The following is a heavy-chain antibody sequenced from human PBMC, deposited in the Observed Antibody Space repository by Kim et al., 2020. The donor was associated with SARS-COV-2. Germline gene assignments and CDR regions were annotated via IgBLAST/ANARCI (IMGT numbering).Heavy chain of an antibody. CDR3: TGGYCSGGSCYPFDY. V-gene: IGHV4-4*02. J-gene: IGHJ4*02. D-gene: IGHD2-15*01. Sequence: PSLKRRVTISVDKSKNQFSLKLSSVTAADTAVYYCTGGYCSGGSCYPFDYWGQGTLVTVSS.